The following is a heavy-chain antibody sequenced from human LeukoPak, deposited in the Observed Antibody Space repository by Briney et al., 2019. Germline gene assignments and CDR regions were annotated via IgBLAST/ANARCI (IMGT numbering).Heavy chain of an antibody. D-gene: IGHD3-10*01. J-gene: IGHJ3*02. Sequence: GGTLRLSCAASGFTFSNFGMNWVRQAPGKGLQWVSGIGPGGDKKYYGDSFEGRFTISRDNSKNTVYLQMNSLRADDTALYYCAQDISWFAFHMWGLGTRVTVSS. CDR3: AQDISWFAFHM. CDR2: IGPGGDKK. CDR1: GFTFSNFG. V-gene: IGHV3-23*01.